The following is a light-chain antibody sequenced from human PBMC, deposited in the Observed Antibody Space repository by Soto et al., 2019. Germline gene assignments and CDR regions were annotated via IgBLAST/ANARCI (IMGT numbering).Light chain of an antibody. CDR2: DVD. J-gene: IGLJ2*01. V-gene: IGLV2-11*01. Sequence: QSALTQPRSVSGSPGQSVTISCTGTSSDIGAYNFVSWYQQHPGKAPKFIIYDVDKRPSGVPDRFYGSKSGNTASLTISGLQAEDEADYFCCSYAGSDTFVVFGVGTKQTVL. CDR3: CSYAGSDTFVV. CDR1: SSDIGAYNF.